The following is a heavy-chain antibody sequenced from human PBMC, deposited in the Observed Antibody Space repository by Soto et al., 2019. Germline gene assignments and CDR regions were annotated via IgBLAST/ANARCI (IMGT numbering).Heavy chain of an antibody. CDR2: IPSSGTNE. CDR3: ARGIRFLEWLLYYDY. J-gene: IGHJ4*02. D-gene: IGHD3-3*01. Sequence: RLSCAASGFAFNNYNMNWVRHAPGKGLEWVSSIPSSGTNEYYADSVKGRFSISRDNAKNSLYLQMNSLRAEDTAVYYCARGIRFLEWLLYYDYWGQGTVVTVSS. CDR1: GFAFNNYN. V-gene: IGHV3-21*01.